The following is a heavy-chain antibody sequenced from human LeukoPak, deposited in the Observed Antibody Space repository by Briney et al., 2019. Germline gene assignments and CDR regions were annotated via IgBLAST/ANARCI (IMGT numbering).Heavy chain of an antibody. V-gene: IGHV1-18*01. CDR1: GYTFTSYG. CDR3: ATSEWRADRFDY. J-gene: IGHJ4*02. CDR2: ISAYNGNT. Sequence: GASVKVSCKASGYTFTSYGISWVRQAPGQGLEWMGWISAYNGNTNYAQKLQGRVTMTTDTSTSTAYMELRSLRSDDTTVYYCATSEWRADRFDYWGQGTLVTVSS. D-gene: IGHD2-8*01.